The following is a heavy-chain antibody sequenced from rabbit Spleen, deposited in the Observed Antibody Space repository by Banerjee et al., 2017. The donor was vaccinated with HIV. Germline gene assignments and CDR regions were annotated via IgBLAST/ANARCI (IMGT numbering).Heavy chain of an antibody. J-gene: IGHJ4*01. D-gene: IGHD4-1*01. CDR1: GVSFSDDSY. Sequence: QSLEESGGDLVKPGASLTLTCIASGVSFSDDSYMCWVRQAPGKGLEWIACIYGGDGSSTFTYYASWAKGRFTISKISSTTVTLQMTSLTVADTATYFCARDLAGVIGWNFNLWGPGTLVTVS. CDR3: ARDLAGVIGWNFNL. V-gene: IGHV1S40*01. CDR2: IYGGDGSSTFT.